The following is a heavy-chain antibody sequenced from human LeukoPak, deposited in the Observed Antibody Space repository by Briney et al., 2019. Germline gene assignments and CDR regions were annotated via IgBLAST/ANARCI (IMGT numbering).Heavy chain of an antibody. CDR2: ISGSGGST. D-gene: IGHD3-10*01. CDR3: ARAFLWFGELFT. J-gene: IGHJ5*02. V-gene: IGHV3-23*01. CDR1: GFTFSNYA. Sequence: GGSLRLSCAASGFTFSNYAMNWVRQAPGKGLEWVSVISGSGGSTDYADSVKGRFTISRDNAKNSLYLQMNSLRAEDTAVYYCARAFLWFGELFTWGQGTLVTVSS.